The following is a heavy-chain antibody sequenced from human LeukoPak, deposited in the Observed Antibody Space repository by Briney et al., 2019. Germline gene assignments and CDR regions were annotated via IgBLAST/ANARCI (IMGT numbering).Heavy chain of an antibody. Sequence: GGSLRLSCAASGFTFSSYGMHWVRQAPGKGLEWVTFIRYDGSNKYHADSVKGRFTISRDNSKNTLYLQMNSLRAEDTAVYYCAKATRATETDSQDYWGQGILVTVSS. V-gene: IGHV3-30*02. CDR1: GFTFSSYG. CDR2: IRYDGSNK. CDR3: AKATRATETDSQDY. D-gene: IGHD1-14*01. J-gene: IGHJ4*02.